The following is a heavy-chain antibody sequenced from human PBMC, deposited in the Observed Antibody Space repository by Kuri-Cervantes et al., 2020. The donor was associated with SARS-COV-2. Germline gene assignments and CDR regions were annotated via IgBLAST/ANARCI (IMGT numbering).Heavy chain of an antibody. V-gene: IGHV3-30*02. D-gene: IGHD1-7*01. CDR3: ARMYNWNYGYLDDY. CDR2: IRYDGSNK. Sequence: GESLKISCAASGITFSSYGMHWVRQAPGKGLEWVAFIRYDGSNKYYADSVKGRFTISRDNSKNTLYLQMNSLRAEDTAVYYCARMYNWNYGYLDDYWGQGTLVTVSS. CDR1: GITFSSYG. J-gene: IGHJ4*02.